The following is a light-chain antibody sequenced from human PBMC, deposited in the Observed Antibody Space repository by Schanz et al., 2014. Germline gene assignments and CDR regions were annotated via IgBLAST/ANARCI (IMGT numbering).Light chain of an antibody. V-gene: IGLV2-14*03. Sequence: QSVLTQPASVSGSPGQSITISCIGSSSDVGGYNFVSRYQQHPCKAPKLMICDVSDRPSGVSNRFSGSKSGNTASLTISGLQAEDEADYYCSSYTSSSTRVFGGGTKLTVL. CDR2: DVS. CDR1: SSDVGGYNF. J-gene: IGLJ3*02. CDR3: SSYTSSSTRV.